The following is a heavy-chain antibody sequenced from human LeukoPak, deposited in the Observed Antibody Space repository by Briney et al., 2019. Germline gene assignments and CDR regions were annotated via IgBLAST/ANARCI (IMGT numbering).Heavy chain of an antibody. CDR2: INSDGSTT. CDR3: ARDQGGSGWYWYFDL. D-gene: IGHD6-19*01. J-gene: IGHJ2*01. CDR1: GFTFSSYW. V-gene: IGHV3-74*01. Sequence: PGGSLRLSCAASGFTFSSYWMHWVRQAPGKGLVWVSRINSDGSTTNYADSVKGRFTISRHNSKNTLYLQMNSLRAEDTAVYYCARDQGGSGWYWYFDLWGRGTLVTVSS.